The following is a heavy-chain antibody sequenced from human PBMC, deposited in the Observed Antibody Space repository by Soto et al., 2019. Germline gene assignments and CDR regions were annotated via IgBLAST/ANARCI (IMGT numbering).Heavy chain of an antibody. V-gene: IGHV1-69*13. D-gene: IGHD4-4*01. Sequence: ASVKVSCKASGGTFSSYAISWVRQAPGQGLEWMGGIIPIFGTANYAQKFQGRVTITADESTSTAYMELSSLRSEDTAVYYCARGLQYRDSDHAAYYYYGMDVWGQGTTVTVSS. CDR2: IIPIFGTA. CDR1: GGTFSSYA. J-gene: IGHJ6*02. CDR3: ARGLQYRDSDHAAYYYYGMDV.